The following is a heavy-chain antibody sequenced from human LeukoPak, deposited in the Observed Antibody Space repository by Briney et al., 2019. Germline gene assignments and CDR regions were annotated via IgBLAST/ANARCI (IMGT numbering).Heavy chain of an antibody. CDR3: AKGGYDSSGYYYMDYFSY. CDR1: GFTFSSYA. J-gene: IGHJ4*02. Sequence: PGGSLRLSCAASGFTFSSYAMSWVRQAPGKGLGWVSAISGSGGSTYYADSVKGRFTISRDNSKNTLYLQMNSLRAEDTAVYYCAKGGYDSSGYYYMDYFSYWGQGTLVTVSS. V-gene: IGHV3-23*01. D-gene: IGHD3-22*01. CDR2: ISGSGGST.